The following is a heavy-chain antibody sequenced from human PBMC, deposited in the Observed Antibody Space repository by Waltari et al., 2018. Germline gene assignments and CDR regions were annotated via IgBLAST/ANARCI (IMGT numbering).Heavy chain of an antibody. CDR3: ARSPSQGAFDI. CDR2: SKPNSGGT. J-gene: IGHJ3*02. Sequence: QVQLVQAGAEVKKPGASVKVSCKASGYTFTGYYMNWVRQAPGQGLEWMGRSKPNSGGTNLAQKFQARVTMTRDTSLSTAYMELSRLRSDDTAVYYCARSPSQGAFDIWGQGTMVTVSS. V-gene: IGHV1-2*06. CDR1: GYTFTGYY.